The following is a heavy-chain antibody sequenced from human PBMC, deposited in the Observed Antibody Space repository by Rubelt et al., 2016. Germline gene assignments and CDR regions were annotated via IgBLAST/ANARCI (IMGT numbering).Heavy chain of an antibody. D-gene: IGHD3-3*01. V-gene: IGHV3-33*05. CDR2: MSYDGGNQ. CDR3: ARDRITIAGMVTLDNYGMDV. Sequence: GKGLEWVAVMSYDGGNQYYADSVKGRFTISRDNSKNTLYLQMNSLRAEDTAVYYCARDRITIAGMVTLDNYGMDVWGQGTTVTVSS. J-gene: IGHJ6*02.